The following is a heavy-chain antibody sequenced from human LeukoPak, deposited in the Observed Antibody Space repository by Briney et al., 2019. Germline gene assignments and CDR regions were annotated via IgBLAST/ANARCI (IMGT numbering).Heavy chain of an antibody. CDR1: GGSFSGYY. J-gene: IGHJ4*02. CDR2: INHSGST. D-gene: IGHD1-1*01. Sequence: SETLSLTCAVYGGSFSGYYWSWIRQPQPPGKGLEWIGEINHSGSTKYNPSLKSRVTISVDTSNNQFSLQLYTVTAADTAVYFCARHGHNHFYDYWGQGTLVTVSS. V-gene: IGHV4-34*01. CDR3: ARHGHNHFYDY.